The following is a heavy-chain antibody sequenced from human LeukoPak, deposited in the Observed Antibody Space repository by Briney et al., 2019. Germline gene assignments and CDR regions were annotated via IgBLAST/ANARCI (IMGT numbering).Heavy chain of an antibody. V-gene: IGHV4-31*03. CDR3: ARGPRILDNWFDP. J-gene: IGHJ5*02. CDR1: GGSISSGGYY. Sequence: PSQTLSLTCTVSGGSISSGGYYWSWIRQHPGKGLEWIGYIYYSGSTYYNPSLKSRVTISVDRSKNQFSLKLSSVTAADTAVYYCARGPRILDNWFDPWGQGTLVTVSS. D-gene: IGHD2-15*01. CDR2: IYYSGST.